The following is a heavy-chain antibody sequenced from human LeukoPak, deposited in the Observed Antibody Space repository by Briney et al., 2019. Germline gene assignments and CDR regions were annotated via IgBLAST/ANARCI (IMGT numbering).Heavy chain of an antibody. D-gene: IGHD2-2*01. Sequence: GGSLRLSCAASGFTFSSYGMHWVRQAPGKGLEWVAVISYDGSNKYYADSVKGRFTISRDNSKNTLYLQMNSLRAEDTAVYYCATPGPYSGGYCSSTSCYALDYWGQGTLVTVSS. CDR3: ATPGPYSGGYCSSTSCYALDY. CDR1: GFTFSSYG. CDR2: ISYDGSNK. J-gene: IGHJ4*02. V-gene: IGHV3-30*03.